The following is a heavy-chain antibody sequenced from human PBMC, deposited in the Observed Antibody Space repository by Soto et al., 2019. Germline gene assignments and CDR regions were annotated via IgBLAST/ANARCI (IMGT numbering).Heavy chain of an antibody. J-gene: IGHJ6*02. V-gene: IGHV3-43*01. CDR3: AKGLKYYDSSGYIYYYYGMDV. D-gene: IGHD3-22*01. Sequence: LSLSCAASGFTFDDYTMHWVRQAPGKGLEWVSLISWDGGSTYYADSVKGRFTISRDNSKNSLYLQMNSLRTEDTALYYCAKGLKYYDSSGYIYYYYGMDVWGQGTTVTVSS. CDR1: GFTFDDYT. CDR2: ISWDGGST.